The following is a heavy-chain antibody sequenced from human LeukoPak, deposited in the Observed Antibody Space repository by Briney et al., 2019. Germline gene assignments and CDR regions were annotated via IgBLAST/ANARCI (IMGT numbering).Heavy chain of an antibody. CDR1: GFTFSSYW. CDR2: IKQDGSEK. CDR3: AREAGGDTPAAFDI. V-gene: IGHV3-7*01. Sequence: GGSLRLSRAASGFTFSSYWMSWVRQAPGKGLEWVANIKQDGSEKYYVDSVKGRFTISRDNAKNSLYLQMNSLRAEDTAVYYCAREAGGDTPAAFDIWGQGTMVTVSS. J-gene: IGHJ3*02. D-gene: IGHD2-21*02.